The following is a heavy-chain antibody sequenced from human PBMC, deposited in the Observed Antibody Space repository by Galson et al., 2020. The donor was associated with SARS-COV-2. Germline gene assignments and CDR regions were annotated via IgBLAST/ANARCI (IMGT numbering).Heavy chain of an antibody. D-gene: IGHD3-16*01. CDR1: GYTFTSYS. Sequence: ASAKVSCKASGYTFTSYSMHWVRQAPGQRLEWMGWINAGNGNTKYSQKFQGRVTITRDTSASTAYMELSSLRSEDTAVYYCARNVAMGGFDYWGQGTLVTVSS. CDR2: INAGNGNT. J-gene: IGHJ4*02. CDR3: ARNVAMGGFDY. V-gene: IGHV1-3*01.